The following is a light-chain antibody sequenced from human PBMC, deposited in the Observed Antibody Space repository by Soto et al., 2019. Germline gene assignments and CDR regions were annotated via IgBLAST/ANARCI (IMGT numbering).Light chain of an antibody. CDR1: QSVRSK. Sequence: EIVLTQSPATMSLSPGERATISCGASQSVRSKLAWYQQKPGQAPRLLMYDASTRATGIPARFSGSGSGTEFTLTISSLQSADFAVYYCQQYNNWPPWTFGQGTKVDIK. CDR3: QQYNNWPPWT. CDR2: DAS. V-gene: IGKV3-15*01. J-gene: IGKJ1*01.